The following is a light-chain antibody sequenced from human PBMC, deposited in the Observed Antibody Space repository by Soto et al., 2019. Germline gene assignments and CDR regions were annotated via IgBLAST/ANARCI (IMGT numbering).Light chain of an antibody. CDR3: QQHGRAPHSWT. J-gene: IGKJ1*01. Sequence: ETVLTQSPGTLSLSPGERATLFCRASQSATNNYLASYQHKTGQAPRHLIYDASTRTTGIPDKFSGSGSGTDFTLTISNHTPDDFAVYYCQQHGRAPHSWTFGQGTKVEIK. CDR1: QSATNNY. V-gene: IGKV3-20*01. CDR2: DAS.